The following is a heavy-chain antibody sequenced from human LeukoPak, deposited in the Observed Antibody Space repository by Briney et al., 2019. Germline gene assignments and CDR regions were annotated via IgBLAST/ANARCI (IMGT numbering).Heavy chain of an antibody. CDR3: ATYYSDTSARD. J-gene: IGHJ4*02. CDR1: GHIFTAYY. D-gene: IGHD3-22*01. Sequence: GASVKVSCKASGHIFTAYYMFWVRQAPGQGLEWMGWINPNSGGTNYAPKFQGRVTMTRDTSISTAYMELSGLTSDDTAVYFCATYYSDTSARDWGQGTLVTVS. V-gene: IGHV1-2*02. CDR2: INPNSGGT.